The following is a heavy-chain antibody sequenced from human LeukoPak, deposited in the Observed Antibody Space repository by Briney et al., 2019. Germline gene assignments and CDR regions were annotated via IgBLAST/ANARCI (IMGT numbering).Heavy chain of an antibody. J-gene: IGHJ6*03. Sequence: GESLKISCKGSGYSFTSYWIGWVRQMPGKGLEWMGIIYPGDSDTRYSPSFQGQVTISADKSISTAYLQWSSLKASDPAMYYCARRSSFADYYYYMYVWVKGTTVTVSS. CDR2: IYPGDSDT. CDR3: ARRSSFADYYYYMYV. D-gene: IGHD2/OR15-2a*01. CDR1: GYSFTSYW. V-gene: IGHV5-51*01.